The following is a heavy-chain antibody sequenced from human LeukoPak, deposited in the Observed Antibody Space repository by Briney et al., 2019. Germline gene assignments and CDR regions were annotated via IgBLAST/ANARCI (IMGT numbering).Heavy chain of an antibody. D-gene: IGHD6-6*01. J-gene: IGHJ4*02. CDR3: ARGGSSSSPFDY. V-gene: IGHV3-23*01. Sequence: PGGSLRLSCAVSGLTFSRYAMSWVRQAPGKGLEWVSAISESGSGTYYADSVKGRFTISRDNSKDTLYLQMNSLRAEDTAVYYCARGGSSSSPFDYWGQGTLVTVSS. CDR1: GLTFSRYA. CDR2: ISESGSGT.